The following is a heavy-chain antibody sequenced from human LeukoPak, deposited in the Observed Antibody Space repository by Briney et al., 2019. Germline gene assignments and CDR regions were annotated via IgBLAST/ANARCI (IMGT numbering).Heavy chain of an antibody. J-gene: IGHJ4*02. CDR3: ARIGGSGTYWDY. CDR1: GFTFSDYW. D-gene: IGHD3-10*01. Sequence: GGSLRLSCAASGFTFSDYWMTWVRQAPGKGLEWVANIKYHGSDEHYVDSVRGRFTISRDNAKNSLFLQMNSLRAEDTAVYYCARIGGSGTYWDYWGQGTLVTVSS. CDR2: IKYHGSDE. V-gene: IGHV3-7*01.